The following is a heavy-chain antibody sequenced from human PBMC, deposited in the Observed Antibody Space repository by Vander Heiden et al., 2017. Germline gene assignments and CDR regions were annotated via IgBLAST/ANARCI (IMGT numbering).Heavy chain of an antibody. Sequence: QVQLQESGPGLVKPSQPLSLTCTVSGDSITSGAYYWSWIRQHPGKGQEWIGYINYRGISYNKPSLQSRITISIDTSKNQFSLKLNSMTAADTAVYYCARLRRDDYNYGVFDDWGQGTLVTVSS. CDR2: INYRGIS. CDR1: GDSITSGAYY. CDR3: ARLRRDDYNYGVFDD. D-gene: IGHD4-4*01. J-gene: IGHJ4*02. V-gene: IGHV4-31*03.